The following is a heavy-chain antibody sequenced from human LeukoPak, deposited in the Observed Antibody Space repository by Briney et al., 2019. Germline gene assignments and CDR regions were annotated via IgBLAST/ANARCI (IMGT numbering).Heavy chain of an antibody. V-gene: IGHV4-59*08. CDR2: IYDTGST. Sequence: PAETLSLTCSVSGGSISSLYWSWIRQPPGKGLEWIGYIYDTGSTNYNPSLKSRVTMFVDMSKNQFSLRLSSVTAADTAVYYCARHRAYSSSSPFDYWGQGTLVTVSS. CDR1: GGSISSLY. J-gene: IGHJ4*02. D-gene: IGHD6-6*01. CDR3: ARHRAYSSSSPFDY.